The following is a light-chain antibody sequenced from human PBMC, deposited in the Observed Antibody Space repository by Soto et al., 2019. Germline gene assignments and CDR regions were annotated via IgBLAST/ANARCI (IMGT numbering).Light chain of an antibody. CDR2: GAS. CDR3: QQYGSSTLT. CDR1: QSVSRY. V-gene: IGKV3-20*01. Sequence: DIVLTQSPGTLSLSPGERATLSCRASQSVSRYLAWYQQKPGQAPRLLIYGASSRATGIPDRFSVSGSGTDGTLTISRLENEDFAVYDCQQYGSSTLTFGGGTKVDIK. J-gene: IGKJ4*01.